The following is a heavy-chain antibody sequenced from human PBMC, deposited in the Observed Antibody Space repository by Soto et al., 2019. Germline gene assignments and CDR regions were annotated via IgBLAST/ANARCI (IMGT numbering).Heavy chain of an antibody. CDR2: IYYSVST. J-gene: IGHJ4*02. V-gene: IGHV4-61*01. CDR3: ARADTAMVNFDY. CDR1: GGSVSSGSYY. D-gene: IGHD5-18*01. Sequence: QVQLQESGPGLVKPSETLSLTCTVSGGSVSSGSYYWSWIRQPPGKGLEWIGYIYYSVSTNYNPSLKSRVTISVDTSKNQFSLKLSSVTAAATAVYYCARADTAMVNFDYWGQGTLVTVSS.